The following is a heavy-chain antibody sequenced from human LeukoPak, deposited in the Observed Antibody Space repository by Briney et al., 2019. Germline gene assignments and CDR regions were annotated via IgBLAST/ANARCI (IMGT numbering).Heavy chain of an antibody. CDR3: ARAAVTTTYFDF. CDR2: IYYSGST. Sequence: SETLSLTCTVSGGSISSYYWSWIRQPPGKGLEWIGYIYYSGSTNYNPSLKSRVTISVDTSKNQFSLKLSSVTAADTALYYCARAAVTTTYFDFWGQGTLVTVSS. V-gene: IGHV4-59*08. D-gene: IGHD4-17*01. J-gene: IGHJ4*02. CDR1: GGSISSYY.